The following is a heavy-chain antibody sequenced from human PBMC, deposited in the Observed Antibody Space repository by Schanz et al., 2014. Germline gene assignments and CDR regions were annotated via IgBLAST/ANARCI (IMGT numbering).Heavy chain of an antibody. CDR1: GYTTFTDYY. CDR2: INPNSGDT. V-gene: IGHV1-2*04. Sequence: QVQLVQSGAEVKKPGASVKVSCKASGYTTFTDYYIHWVRQAPGQGLEWMGWINPNSGDTNYAQKFQGWVTMTRDTSISTAYMEVSRLTSDDTAVYYCARGFDFWDRWGRGTLVTVSS. D-gene: IGHD3-3*01. J-gene: IGHJ2*01. CDR3: ARGFDFWDR.